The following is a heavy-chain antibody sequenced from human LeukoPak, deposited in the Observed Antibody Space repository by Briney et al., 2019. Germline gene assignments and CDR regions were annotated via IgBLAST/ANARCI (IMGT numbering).Heavy chain of an antibody. CDR2: ISGSGVST. J-gene: IGHJ4*02. CDR3: AKDYRGAIIQPYFHC. Sequence: PGGSLRLSCAASGFTFNRFAMSWVRQAPGKGLEWVSSISGSGVSTYYADSVKGRVTISRDNSKNTLYLQMNSLRPEDTAIYYCAKDYRGAIIQPYFHCWGQGTLVTVSS. D-gene: IGHD3-10*01. CDR1: GFTFNRFA. V-gene: IGHV3-23*01.